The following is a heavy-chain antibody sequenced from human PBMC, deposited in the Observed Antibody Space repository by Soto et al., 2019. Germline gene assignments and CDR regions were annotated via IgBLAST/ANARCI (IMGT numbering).Heavy chain of an antibody. CDR3: ARLLGSSPYYYGMDV. Sequence: SVKVSCKASGGTFSSYAISWVRQAPRQGLEWMGGIIPIFGTANYAQKFQGRVTITADESTSTAYMELSSLRSEDTAVYYCARLLGSSPYYYGMDVWGQGTTVTVSS. J-gene: IGHJ6*02. CDR1: GGTFSSYA. D-gene: IGHD3-16*01. CDR2: IIPIFGTA. V-gene: IGHV1-69*13.